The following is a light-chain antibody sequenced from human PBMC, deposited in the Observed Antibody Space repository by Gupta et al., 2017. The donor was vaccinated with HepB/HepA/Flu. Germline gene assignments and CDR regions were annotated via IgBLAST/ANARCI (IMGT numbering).Light chain of an antibody. CDR3: QHANSFPVT. CDR2: AAS. V-gene: IGKV1-12*01. J-gene: IGKJ5*01. Sequence: DIQMTQSPSSVSASVGDRVTISCRASQDISNWLAWYQQKPGKAPKLLIYAASSLQSGAPSRFSGSGSGTDFTLTISSLRPEDFATYYCQHANSFPVTFGQGTRLEIK. CDR1: QDISNW.